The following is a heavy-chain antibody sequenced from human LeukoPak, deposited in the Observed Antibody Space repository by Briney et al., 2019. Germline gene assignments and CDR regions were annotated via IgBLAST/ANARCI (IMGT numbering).Heavy chain of an antibody. V-gene: IGHV1-69*13. Sequence: ASVKVSCTASGGTFSSYAISWVRQARGQGLEWMGGIIPIFGTANYAQKFQGRVTITADESTSTAYMELSSLRSEDTAVYYCASGQQLAPFDYWGQGTLVTVSS. CDR2: IIPIFGTA. CDR1: GGTFSSYA. J-gene: IGHJ4*02. CDR3: ASGQQLAPFDY. D-gene: IGHD6-13*01.